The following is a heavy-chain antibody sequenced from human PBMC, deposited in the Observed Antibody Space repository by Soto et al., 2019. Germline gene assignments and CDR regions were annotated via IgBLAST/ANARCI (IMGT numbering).Heavy chain of an antibody. D-gene: IGHD2-21*01. CDR1: GGSISSGGYY. CDR2: IYYSGST. J-gene: IGHJ4*02. V-gene: IGHV4-31*03. Sequence: QVQLQESGPGLVKPSQTLSLTCTVSGGSISSGGYYWSWIRQHPGNGLEWIGYIYYSGSTYYNTSLKSRVTIAVDTSKNQFSLKLSSVTAADTAVYYCAREEKGDGYSGFDYWGQGTLVTVSS. CDR3: AREEKGDGYSGFDY.